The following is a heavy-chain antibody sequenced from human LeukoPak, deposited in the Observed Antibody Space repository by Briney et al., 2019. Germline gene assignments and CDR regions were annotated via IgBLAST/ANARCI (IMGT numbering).Heavy chain of an antibody. Sequence: ASVKVSCKASGYTFTGYYMHWVRQAPGQGLEWMGWINPNSGGTNYAQKFQGRVTMTRDTSISTAYMELRRLRSDDTAVYYCATRWFGELLPFDYWGQGALVTVSS. J-gene: IGHJ4*02. CDR1: GYTFTGYY. CDR3: ATRWFGELLPFDY. CDR2: INPNSGGT. V-gene: IGHV1-2*02. D-gene: IGHD3-10*01.